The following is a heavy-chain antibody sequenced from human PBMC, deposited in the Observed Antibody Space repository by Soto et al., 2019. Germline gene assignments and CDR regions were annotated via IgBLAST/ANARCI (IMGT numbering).Heavy chain of an antibody. V-gene: IGHV1-24*01. CDR2: FDPEDGET. CDR3: SSSPRKTMVRGVYFDY. CDR1: GYTLTELS. Sequence: ASVKVSCKVSGYTLTELSMHWVRQAPGKGLEWMGGFDPEDGETIYAQKFQGRVTMTEDTSTDTAYMELSSLRSEDTAVYYCSSSPRKTMVRGVYFDYWGQGTLVTVSS. D-gene: IGHD3-10*01. J-gene: IGHJ4*02.